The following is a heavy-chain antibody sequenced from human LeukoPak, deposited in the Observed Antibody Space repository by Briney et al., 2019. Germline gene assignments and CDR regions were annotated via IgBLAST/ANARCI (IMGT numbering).Heavy chain of an antibody. V-gene: IGHV1-2*02. J-gene: IGHJ5*02. Sequence: GASVKVSCKASGYTFTGYYMHWVRQAPGQGLEWMGWINPNSGGTNYAQKFQGRVTMTRDTSISTAYMELSSLRSEDTAVYYCARRISVSSSWFDPWGQGTLVTVSS. D-gene: IGHD3-3*02. CDR1: GYTFTGYY. CDR2: INPNSGGT. CDR3: ARRISVSSSWFDP.